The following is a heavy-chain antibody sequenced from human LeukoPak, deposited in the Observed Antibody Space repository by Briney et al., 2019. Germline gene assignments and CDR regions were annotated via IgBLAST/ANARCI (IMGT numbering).Heavy chain of an antibody. Sequence: PGGSLRLSCAASASTFSSYSMSWVRQAPGKGLEWVSAISGSGGSTYYADSVKGRFTISRDNSKNTLYLQMNSLRAEDTDVYYCARGGYRYGAFYYWGQGTLVTVSS. CDR2: ISGSGGST. V-gene: IGHV3-23*01. D-gene: IGHD5-18*01. CDR1: ASTFSSYS. CDR3: ARGGYRYGAFYY. J-gene: IGHJ4*02.